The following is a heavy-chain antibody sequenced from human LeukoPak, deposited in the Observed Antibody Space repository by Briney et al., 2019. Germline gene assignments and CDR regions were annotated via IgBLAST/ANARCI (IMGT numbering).Heavy chain of an antibody. J-gene: IGHJ6*03. CDR2: IKSKTDGGTT. Sequence: PGGSLRLSCAASGFTFSNAWMSWVRQAPGKGLEWVGRIKSKTDGGTTDYAAPVKGRFTISRDDSKNTLYLQMNSLKTEDTAVYYCTTWDPRYYYYYMDVWGKGTTVTVSS. V-gene: IGHV3-15*01. CDR1: GFTFSNAW. D-gene: IGHD1-26*01. CDR3: TTWDPRYYYYYMDV.